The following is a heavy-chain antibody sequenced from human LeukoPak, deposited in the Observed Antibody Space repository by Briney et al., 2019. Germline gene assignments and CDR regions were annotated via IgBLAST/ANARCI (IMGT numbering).Heavy chain of an antibody. D-gene: IGHD3-10*01. J-gene: IGHJ6*03. Sequence: SSAMFPTYAAEVGFISGYYWSSIREPPRKGLEWIGEVIRSGSTNYNPSLQSRVTISVDTSKNQFSLKLSSVTAADTPVYYCARLSGFGEFPYYYYHMDVWGKGTTVTVSS. CDR2: VIRSGST. CDR1: VGFISGYY. CDR3: ARLSGFGEFPYYYYHMDV. V-gene: IGHV4-34*12.